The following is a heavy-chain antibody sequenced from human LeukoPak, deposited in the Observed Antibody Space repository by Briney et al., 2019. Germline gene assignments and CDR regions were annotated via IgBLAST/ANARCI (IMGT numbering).Heavy chain of an antibody. CDR2: IYSSGST. CDR1: GDSISTTYYY. CDR3: ARDTPYYFDY. J-gene: IGHJ4*02. V-gene: IGHV4-39*07. Sequence: SETLSLTCTVSGDSISTTYYYWGWIRQPPGKGLEWIGSIYSSGSTYYSPSLESRVTISLDTSKNQFSLKLSSVTAADTAVYYCARDTPYYFDYWGQGTLVTVSS.